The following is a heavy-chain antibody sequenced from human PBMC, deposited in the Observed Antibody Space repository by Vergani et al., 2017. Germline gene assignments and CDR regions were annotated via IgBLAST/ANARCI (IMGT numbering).Heavy chain of an antibody. D-gene: IGHD1-7*01. Sequence: QVHLVESGGGVVQPGRSLRLSCAASGFTFSNFGMHWVRQAPGKGLEWVALISYDGNNQYYADSVKGRFTISRDISKNTLYLQMNSLRAEDTAVYFCAKSMWDGIIGTTSRNDWFDPWGQGTLVTVSS. J-gene: IGHJ5*02. V-gene: IGHV3-30*18. CDR1: GFTFSNFG. CDR2: ISYDGNNQ. CDR3: AKSMWDGIIGTTSRNDWFDP.